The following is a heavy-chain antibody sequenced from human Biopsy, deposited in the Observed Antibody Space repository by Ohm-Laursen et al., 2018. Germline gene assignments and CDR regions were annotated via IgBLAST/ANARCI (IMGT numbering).Heavy chain of an antibody. Sequence: ASVKVSCKASGYPFSNYYLFWVRQAPEQGLEWMRRINPNSGDTVFARNFQGRVTMTRDTAISTVYMDLRNLRPDDTAVYFCARMEQPHDYWGQGTLVTVSS. CDR3: ARMEQPHDY. CDR2: INPNSGDT. V-gene: IGHV1-2*06. J-gene: IGHJ4*02. CDR1: GYPFSNYY. D-gene: IGHD6-13*01.